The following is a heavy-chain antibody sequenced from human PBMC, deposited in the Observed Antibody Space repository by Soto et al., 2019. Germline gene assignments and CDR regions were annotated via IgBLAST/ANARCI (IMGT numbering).Heavy chain of an antibody. CDR2: IYYSGST. CDR1: GGSVSSGSYY. CDR3: ARDLIMVRGGGMDV. V-gene: IGHV4-61*01. J-gene: IGHJ6*02. Sequence: TSETLSLTCTVSGGSVSSGSYYWSWIRQPPGKGLEWIGYIYYSGSTNYNPSLKSRVTISVDTSKNQFSLKLSSVTAADTAVYYCARDLIMVRGGGMDVWGQGTTVTVSS. D-gene: IGHD3-10*01.